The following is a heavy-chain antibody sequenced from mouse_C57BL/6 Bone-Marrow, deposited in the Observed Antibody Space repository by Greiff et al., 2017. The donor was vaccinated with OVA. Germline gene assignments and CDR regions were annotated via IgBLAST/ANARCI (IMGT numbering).Heavy chain of an antibody. CDR3: ARRDDYDGPYYMDD. D-gene: IGHD2-4*01. CDR2: IYPGDGDP. V-gene: IGHV1-82*01. Sequence: VQLQQSGPELVQPGASVKISCKASGYAFSSSWMNWVKQRPGKGLEWIGRIYPGDGDPKYNGKFKGKATLTADKSSSTANKQRSNQTSEDTAVYDGARRDDYDGPYYMDDWGQGTTLTVSS. J-gene: IGHJ2*01. CDR1: GYAFSSSW.